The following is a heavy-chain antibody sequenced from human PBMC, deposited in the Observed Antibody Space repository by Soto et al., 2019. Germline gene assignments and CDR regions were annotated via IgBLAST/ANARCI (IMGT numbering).Heavy chain of an antibody. Sequence: PGGSLRLSCAASGFTFSSYGMHWVRQAPGKGLEWVAVIWYDGSNKYYADSVKGRFTISRDNSKNTLYLQMNSLRAEDTAVYYCARDGLGGSWPDNWFDPWGQGTLVTVSS. J-gene: IGHJ5*02. V-gene: IGHV3-33*01. CDR1: GFTFSSYG. CDR3: ARDGLGGSWPDNWFDP. CDR2: IWYDGSNK. D-gene: IGHD6-13*01.